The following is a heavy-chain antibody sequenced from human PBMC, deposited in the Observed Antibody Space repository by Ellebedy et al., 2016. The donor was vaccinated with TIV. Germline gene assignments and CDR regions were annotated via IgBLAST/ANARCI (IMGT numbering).Heavy chain of an antibody. CDR2: MTSDGSFE. CDR1: GFTFSVHD. CDR3: AKVDH. J-gene: IGHJ5*02. V-gene: IGHV3-30*02. Sequence: GESLKISCVASGFTFSVHDMHWVRQAPGKGLEWVGFMTSDGSFESYADSVKGRFAISRDNTQNTLLLEMNSLTTEDTGVYYCAKVDHWGQGTQVTVSS.